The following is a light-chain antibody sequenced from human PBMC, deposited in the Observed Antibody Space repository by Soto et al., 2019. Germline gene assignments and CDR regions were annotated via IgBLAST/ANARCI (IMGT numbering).Light chain of an antibody. Sequence: EIVLTQSPGTLSLSPGERATLSCRASQSVSSSYLAWYQQKPGQAPRLLIYGASSRATGIPDRFSGSGSGTDFTLTISRLEPEDFSVYYCPQYGSSLTFGAGSKV. V-gene: IGKV3-20*01. CDR2: GAS. CDR1: QSVSSSY. CDR3: PQYGSSLT. J-gene: IGKJ4*01.